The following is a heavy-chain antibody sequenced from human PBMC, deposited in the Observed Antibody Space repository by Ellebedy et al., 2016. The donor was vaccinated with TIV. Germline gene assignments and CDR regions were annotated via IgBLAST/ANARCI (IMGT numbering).Heavy chain of an antibody. CDR1: GYSFTTYW. J-gene: IGHJ6*02. Sequence: GESLKISCKGSGYSFTTYWIGWVRQMPGKGLEWMGIIYPGDSDIRYSPSFQGQVTISAAKSVSTAYLQWSSLKASDTSMYYCARSKPVGGYYYGMDVWGQGTTVTVSS. CDR2: IYPGDSDI. CDR3: ARSKPVGGYYYGMDV. D-gene: IGHD3-16*01. V-gene: IGHV5-51*01.